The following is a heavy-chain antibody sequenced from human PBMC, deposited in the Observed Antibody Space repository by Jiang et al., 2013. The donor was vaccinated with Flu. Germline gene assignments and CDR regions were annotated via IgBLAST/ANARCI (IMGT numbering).Heavy chain of an antibody. Sequence: SKANSYATAYAASVKGRFTISRDDSKNTAYLQMNSLKTEDTAVYYCTRPGYGDYADYWGQGTLVTVSS. V-gene: IGHV3-73*01. J-gene: IGHJ4*02. CDR3: TRPGYGDYADY. D-gene: IGHD4-17*01. CDR2: SKANSYAT.